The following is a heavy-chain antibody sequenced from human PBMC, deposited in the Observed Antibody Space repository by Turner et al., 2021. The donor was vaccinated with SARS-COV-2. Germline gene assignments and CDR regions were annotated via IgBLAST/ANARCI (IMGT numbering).Heavy chain of an antibody. CDR1: GGSTSSSSYY. D-gene: IGHD3-22*01. CDR3: ARRLVVQGTDDYSYYYGMDV. Sequence: QLQLQESGPGLVKPSETLSLTCTVSGGSTSSSSYYWGWFRQPPGKGLEWIGNIYYSGSTYYNPSLKSRVTISVDTSKNQFSLKLSSVTATDTAVYYCARRLVVQGTDDYSYYYGMDVWGQGTTVTVSS. J-gene: IGHJ6*02. V-gene: IGHV4-39*01. CDR2: IYYSGST.